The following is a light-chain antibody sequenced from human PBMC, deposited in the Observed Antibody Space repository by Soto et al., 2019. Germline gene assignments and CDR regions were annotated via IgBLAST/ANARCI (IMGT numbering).Light chain of an antibody. V-gene: IGKV3-15*01. CDR2: GAS. CDR1: QSVTNY. Sequence: EIVLTPSPGTLSLSPGERATLTCRASQSVTNYIAWYQQRPGQAPRLLVYGASTRASGIPPRFSGSGSGTDFTLTISSLQSEDFAVYYCQQLNYWPRITFGQGTRLEIK. J-gene: IGKJ5*01. CDR3: QQLNYWPRIT.